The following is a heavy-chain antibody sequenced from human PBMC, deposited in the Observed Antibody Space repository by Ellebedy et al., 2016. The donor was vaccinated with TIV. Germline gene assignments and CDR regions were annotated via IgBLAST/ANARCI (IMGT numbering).Heavy chain of an antibody. CDR2: IDSSSRYR. CDR1: GFTFSTYA. CDR3: ARVARGGAIRPLCLDY. V-gene: IGHV3-21*01. D-gene: IGHD3-16*02. J-gene: IGHJ4*02. Sequence: LSLTCAASGFTFSTYAMEWVRQAPGKGLEWVSSIDSSSRYRYYADSLKGRFTISRDNAKNSLYLQMNSLRAEDTAVYYCARVARGGAIRPLCLDYWGQGTLVTVSS.